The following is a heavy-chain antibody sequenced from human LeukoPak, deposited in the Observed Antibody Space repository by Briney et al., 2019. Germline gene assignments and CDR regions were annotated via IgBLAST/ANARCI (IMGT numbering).Heavy chain of an antibody. J-gene: IGHJ4*02. V-gene: IGHV3-15*01. CDR1: GFTFSNAW. CDR3: TTRTVTSKLADY. Sequence: SGGSLRLSCAASGFTFSNAWMSWVCQAPGKGLEWVGRIKSKTDGGTTDYAAPVKGRFTISRDDSKNTLYLQMNSLKTEDTAVYSCTTRTVTSKLADYWGQGTLVTVSS. CDR2: IKSKTDGGTT. D-gene: IGHD4-17*01.